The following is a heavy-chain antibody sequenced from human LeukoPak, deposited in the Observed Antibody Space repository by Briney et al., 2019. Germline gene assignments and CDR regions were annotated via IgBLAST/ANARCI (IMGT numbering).Heavy chain of an antibody. D-gene: IGHD2-2*01. J-gene: IGHJ4*02. Sequence: PSETLSLTCAVSGYSISSGYYWGWIRQPPGKGLEWIGSIYHSGSTYYNPSLKSRATISVDTSKNQFSLKLSSVTAADTAVYYCALLGYCSSTSCSPDYWGQGTLVTVSS. CDR1: GYSISSGYY. CDR2: IYHSGST. V-gene: IGHV4-38-2*01. CDR3: ALLGYCSSTSCSPDY.